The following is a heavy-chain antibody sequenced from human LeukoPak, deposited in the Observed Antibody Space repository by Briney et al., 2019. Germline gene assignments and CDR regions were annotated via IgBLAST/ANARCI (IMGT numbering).Heavy chain of an antibody. CDR1: GGSISSYY. Sequence: SETLSPTCTVSGGSISSYYWSWIRQPPGKGREWIGYIYYVGSTNYNPSLKSRVTISVDTSKNQFSLKLSSVTAADTAVYYCARDFYDYGWGKNAFDIWGQGTMVTVSS. CDR2: IYYVGST. J-gene: IGHJ3*02. V-gene: IGHV4-59*01. CDR3: ARDFYDYGWGKNAFDI. D-gene: IGHD3-16*01.